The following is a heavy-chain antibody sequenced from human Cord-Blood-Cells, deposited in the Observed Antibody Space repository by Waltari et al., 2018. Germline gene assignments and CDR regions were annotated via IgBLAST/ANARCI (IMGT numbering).Heavy chain of an antibody. D-gene: IGHD1-26*01. CDR2: ISSSSSYI. CDR1: GFTFSSYS. J-gene: IGHJ4*02. Sequence: EVQLVESGGGLVKPGGSLRLSCAASGFTFSSYSMKWVRQAPGKGLEWVSSISSSSSYIYYADSVKGRFTISRDNAKNALYLQMNSLRAEDTAVYYCARDGGGHGMGYWGQGTLVTVSS. V-gene: IGHV3-21*01. CDR3: ARDGGGHGMGY.